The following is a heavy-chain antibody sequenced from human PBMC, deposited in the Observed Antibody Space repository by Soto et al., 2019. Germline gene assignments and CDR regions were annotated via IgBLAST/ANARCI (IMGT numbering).Heavy chain of an antibody. V-gene: IGHV3-21*01. CDR1: GFTFSSYN. CDR3: ASHPMVTSCYLFCFDY. J-gene: IGHJ4*02. D-gene: IGHD3-22*01. Sequence: EVQLVESGGGLVKPGGSLRLSCAASGFTFSSYNMNWVRQAPGKGLEWVSSISSSSNYIYYADSVKGRFTISRDNAKNSLYLQMNSLGAAEPSGYYCASHPMVTSCYLFCFDYWGQLTLVTVSS. CDR2: ISSSSNYI.